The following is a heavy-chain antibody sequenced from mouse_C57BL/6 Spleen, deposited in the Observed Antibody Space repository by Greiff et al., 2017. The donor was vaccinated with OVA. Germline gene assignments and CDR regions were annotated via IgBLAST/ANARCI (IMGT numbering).Heavy chain of an antibody. Sequence: DVMLVESGGDLVKPGGSLKLSCAASGFTFSSYGMSWVRQTPDKRLEWVATISSGGSYTYSPDSVKGRFTISRDNAKNTLYLQMSSLKSEDTAMYYCARQGAYYYGSSSYYFDYGGQGTTLTVSS. CDR2: ISSGGSYT. CDR3: ARQGAYYYGSSSYYFDY. V-gene: IGHV5-6*02. D-gene: IGHD1-1*01. J-gene: IGHJ2*01. CDR1: GFTFSSYG.